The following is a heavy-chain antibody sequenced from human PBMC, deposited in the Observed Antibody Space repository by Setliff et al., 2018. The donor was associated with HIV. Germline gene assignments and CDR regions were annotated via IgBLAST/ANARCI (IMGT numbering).Heavy chain of an antibody. V-gene: IGHV4-4*07. D-gene: IGHD3-10*01. CDR3: ARDRHYSGLGSYGP. CDR1: GGSFGDYH. Sequence: PSETLSLTCTISGGSFGDYHWSWIRQPAGRGLEWIGRIFRSGTTYYKFSLKSRVTISIDTSRNQFSLRLTSVTAEDTAVYYCARDRHYSGLGSYGPWGPGTLVTVSS. CDR2: IFRSGTT. J-gene: IGHJ5*02.